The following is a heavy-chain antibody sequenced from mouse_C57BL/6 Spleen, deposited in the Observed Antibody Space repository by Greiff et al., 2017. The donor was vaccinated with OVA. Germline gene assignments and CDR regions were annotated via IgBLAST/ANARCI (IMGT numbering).Heavy chain of an antibody. CDR2: IWSDGST. D-gene: IGHD1-1*01. J-gene: IGHJ4*01. CDR3: ATYGSSSLYAMDY. Sequence: LQESGPGLVAPSQSLSITCTVSGFSLTSYGVHWVRQPPGKGLEWLVVIWSDGSTTYNSALKSRLSISKDNSKSQVFLKMNSLQTDDTAMYYCATYGSSSLYAMDYWGQGTSVTVSS. V-gene: IGHV2-6*03. CDR1: GFSLTSYG.